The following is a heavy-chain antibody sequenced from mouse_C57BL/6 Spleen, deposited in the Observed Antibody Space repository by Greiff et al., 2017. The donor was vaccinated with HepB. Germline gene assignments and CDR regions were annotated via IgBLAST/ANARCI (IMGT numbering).Heavy chain of an antibody. CDR1: GYTFTDYN. CDR2: INPNNGGT. D-gene: IGHD2-5*01. V-gene: IGHV1-18*01. J-gene: IGHJ2*01. Sequence: EVQLQQSGPELVKPGASVKIPCKASGYTFTDYNMDWVKQSHGKSLEWIGDINPNNGGTIYNQKFKGKATLTVDKSSSTAYMELGSLTSEDTAGYYGARSCSYYSNYFDYWGQGTTLTVSS. CDR3: ARSCSYYSNYFDY.